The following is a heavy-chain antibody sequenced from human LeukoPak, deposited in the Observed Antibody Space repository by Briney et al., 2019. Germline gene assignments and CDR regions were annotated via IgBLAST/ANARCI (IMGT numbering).Heavy chain of an antibody. V-gene: IGHV3-13*01. Sequence: GRSLRLSCAASGFTFSSYDMHWVRQATGKGLEWVSAIGTAGDTFYAGSVKGRFTISRENAKNSLFLQLNSLRAGDTAVYFCAALDVPSNGTRGYWGQGTLVTVSS. D-gene: IGHD2-2*01. CDR3: AALDVPSNGTRGY. CDR2: IGTAGDT. CDR1: GFTFSSYD. J-gene: IGHJ4*02.